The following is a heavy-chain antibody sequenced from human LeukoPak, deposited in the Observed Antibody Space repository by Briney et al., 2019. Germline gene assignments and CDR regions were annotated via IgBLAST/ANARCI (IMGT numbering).Heavy chain of an antibody. J-gene: IGHJ4*02. CDR3: AREMEWSPLFDY. D-gene: IGHD3-3*01. CDR1: GFTFSDYY. CDR2: ISSSGSTI. Sequence: PGGSLILSCAASGFTFSDYYMSWIRQAPGKELERISYISSSGSTIYYADSVKGRFTISRDNAKNSLYLQMNSLRAEDTAVYYCAREMEWSPLFDYWGQGTLVTVSS. V-gene: IGHV3-11*01.